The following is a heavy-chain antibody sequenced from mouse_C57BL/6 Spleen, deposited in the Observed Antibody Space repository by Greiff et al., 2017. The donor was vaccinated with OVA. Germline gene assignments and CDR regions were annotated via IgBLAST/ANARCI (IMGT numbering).Heavy chain of an antibody. D-gene: IGHD1-1*01. Sequence: VKLQQPGAELVKPGASVKLSCKASGYTFTSYWMHWVKQRPGRGLEWIGRIDPNSGGTKYNEKFKSKATLTVDKLSSTAYMQLSSLTSEDSAVYYCAREGGSSYNAMDYWGQGTSVTVSS. CDR1: GYTFTSYW. CDR3: AREGGSSYNAMDY. CDR2: IDPNSGGT. V-gene: IGHV1-72*01. J-gene: IGHJ4*01.